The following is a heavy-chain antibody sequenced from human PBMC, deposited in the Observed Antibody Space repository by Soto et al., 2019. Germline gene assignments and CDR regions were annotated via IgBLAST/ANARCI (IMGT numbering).Heavy chain of an antibody. J-gene: IGHJ4*02. V-gene: IGHV1-3*01. Sequence: ASVKVSCKASGNTFTIYSVYWVRQAPGQGLEWMGWINAGNGNTRYSQKFQDRVTITRDTSASTVYMELSSLRSEDTAVYYCARDRYSSSWYVGAFDYWGQGTLVTVSS. CDR1: GNTFTIYS. CDR2: INAGNGNT. D-gene: IGHD6-13*01. CDR3: ARDRYSSSWYVGAFDY.